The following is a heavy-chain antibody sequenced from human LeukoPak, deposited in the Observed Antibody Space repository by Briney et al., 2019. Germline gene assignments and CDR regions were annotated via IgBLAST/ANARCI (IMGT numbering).Heavy chain of an antibody. V-gene: IGHV3-21*01. Sequence: GGSLRLSCAGSGLNFRDQWMNWVRQAPGKGLEWVSSISSSSSYIYYADSVKGRFTISRDNAKNSLYLQMDSLRAEDTAVYYCARGTSAVYYYDSSGYSPIDYWGQGTLVTVSS. D-gene: IGHD3-22*01. CDR3: ARGTSAVYYYDSSGYSPIDY. CDR1: GLNFRDQW. J-gene: IGHJ4*02. CDR2: ISSSSSYI.